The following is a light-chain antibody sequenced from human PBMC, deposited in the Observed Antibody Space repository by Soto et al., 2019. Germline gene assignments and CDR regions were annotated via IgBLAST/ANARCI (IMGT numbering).Light chain of an antibody. CDR2: EVS. Sequence: QSVLTQPASVSGSPGQSITISCTGTSSDVGGYNYVSWYQQHPGKAPKLMIYEVSNRPSGVSNRFSGSKSGNTASLTISGLQAEDEADYYCISYTSSSLLVFGTGTKATVL. J-gene: IGLJ1*01. CDR1: SSDVGGYNY. V-gene: IGLV2-14*01. CDR3: ISYTSSSLLV.